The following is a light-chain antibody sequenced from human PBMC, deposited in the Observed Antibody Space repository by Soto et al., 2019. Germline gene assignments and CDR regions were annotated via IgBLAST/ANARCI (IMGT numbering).Light chain of an antibody. CDR2: DAS. CDR3: QHFYNSPVT. J-gene: IGKJ4*01. CDR1: HNIGNN. Sequence: VVLTQSPATLSVSPGETATFSCRASHNIGNNLAWYQHKPGQAPRLLISDASSGATGIPGRFSGSGSGTEFALTISSLQSEDSAVYYRQHFYNSPVTFVGGTQVEL. V-gene: IGKV3-15*01.